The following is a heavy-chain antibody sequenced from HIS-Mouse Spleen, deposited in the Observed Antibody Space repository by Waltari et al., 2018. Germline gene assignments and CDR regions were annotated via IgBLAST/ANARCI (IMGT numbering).Heavy chain of an antibody. D-gene: IGHD6-13*01. CDR1: GGSISSSSYY. CDR3: ASAGIAAADTDAFDI. Sequence: QLQLQESGPGLVKPSETLSLTCTVSGGSISSSSYYWGWIRQPPGKGLEWIGSIYYSGSTYYNTSLKSRVTISVDTSKNQFSLKLSSVTAADTAVYYCASAGIAAADTDAFDIWGQGTMVTVAS. CDR2: IYYSGST. V-gene: IGHV4-39*07. J-gene: IGHJ3*02.